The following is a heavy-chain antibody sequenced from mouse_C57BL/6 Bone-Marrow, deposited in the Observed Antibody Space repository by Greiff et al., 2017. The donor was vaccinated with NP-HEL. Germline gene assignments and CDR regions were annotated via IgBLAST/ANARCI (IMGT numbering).Heavy chain of an antibody. CDR2: IDPEDGET. CDR3: AAYYGSSYPWYFDV. J-gene: IGHJ1*03. V-gene: IGHV14-2*01. CDR1: GFNIKDYY. D-gene: IGHD1-1*01. Sequence: DVKLQESGAELVKPGASVKLSCTASGFNIKDYYMHWVKQRTEQGLEWIGRIDPEDGETKYAPKFQGKATITADTSSNTAYLQLSSLTSEDTAVYYCAAYYGSSYPWYFDVWGTGTTVTVSS.